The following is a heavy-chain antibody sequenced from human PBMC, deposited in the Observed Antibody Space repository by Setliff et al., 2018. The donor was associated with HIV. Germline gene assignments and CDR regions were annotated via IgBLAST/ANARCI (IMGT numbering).Heavy chain of an antibody. Sequence: SETLSLTCTVSGYSISSGYYWGWIRQPPGKGLEWIGSIYYSGSTNYNPSLKSRVTISVDTSKNQFSLKLRSVTAADTAVYYCARDPPGYGDANDYWGQGTLVTVSS. CDR3: ARDPPGYGDANDY. J-gene: IGHJ4*02. D-gene: IGHD4-17*01. CDR1: GYSISSGYY. CDR2: IYYSGST. V-gene: IGHV4-38-2*02.